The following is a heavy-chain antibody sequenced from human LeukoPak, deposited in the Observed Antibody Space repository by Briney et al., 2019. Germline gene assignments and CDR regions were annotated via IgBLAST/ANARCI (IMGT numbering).Heavy chain of an antibody. CDR3: ARAPSEIGGYYPEYFRH. V-gene: IGHV3-74*01. J-gene: IGHJ1*01. CDR2: IKSDGST. Sequence: GGPLGLSFAPPEFTFVSNWIHWVRQPPGKGRFWSSRIKSDGSTRYADSVKGRFTISRDNAKNTVSLQMNSLRAEDTGVYYCARAPSEIGGYYPEYFRHWGQGTLVTVSP. D-gene: IGHD3-22*01. CDR1: EFTFVSNW.